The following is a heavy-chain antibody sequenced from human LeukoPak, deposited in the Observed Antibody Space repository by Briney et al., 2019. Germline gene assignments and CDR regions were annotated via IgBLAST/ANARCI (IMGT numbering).Heavy chain of an antibody. D-gene: IGHD2-21*02. V-gene: IGHV3-48*03. CDR3: AREGAWRETAY. CDR2: ISSSGSTM. Sequence: GGSLRLSCAASGFTFSSYEMNWVRQAPGKGLEWVSYISSSGSTMYYADSVKGRFTISRDNAKNSLYLQMNSLRAEDTAVYYCAREGAWRETAYWGQGTLVTVSS. J-gene: IGHJ4*02. CDR1: GFTFSSYE.